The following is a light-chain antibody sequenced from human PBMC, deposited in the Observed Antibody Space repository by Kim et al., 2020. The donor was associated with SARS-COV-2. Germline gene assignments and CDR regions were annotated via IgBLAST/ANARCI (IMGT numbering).Light chain of an antibody. Sequence: QSVLTQPPSVSGAPGQRVTISCTGNSSNIGAGYDVHWYQQLPGTAPKLLIYGNSNRPSGVPDQFSGSKSGTSASLAITGLQAEDEADYYCQSYDSSLSGSVVFGGGTQLTVL. CDR2: GNS. V-gene: IGLV1-40*01. J-gene: IGLJ2*01. CDR3: QSYDSSLSGSVV. CDR1: SSNIGAGYD.